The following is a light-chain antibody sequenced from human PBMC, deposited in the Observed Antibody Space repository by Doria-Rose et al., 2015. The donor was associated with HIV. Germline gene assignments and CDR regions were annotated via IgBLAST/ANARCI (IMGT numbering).Light chain of an antibody. CDR3: QKYDTAPLT. CDR1: QDINNC. J-gene: IGKJ5*01. V-gene: IGKV1-27*01. CDR2: AAS. Sequence: SVSASVGDRVTITCRASQDINNCLAWYQQKPGKIPKLLIYAASTLQSGVPSRFSGSGSGTDFNFTISSLQPEDVATYYCQKYDTAPLTFGQGTRLDLK.